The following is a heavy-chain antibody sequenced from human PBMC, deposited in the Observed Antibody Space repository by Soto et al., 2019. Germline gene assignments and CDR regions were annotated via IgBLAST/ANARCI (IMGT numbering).Heavy chain of an antibody. CDR3: AREVGAYYDY. V-gene: IGHV4-4*02. J-gene: IGHJ4*02. D-gene: IGHD1-26*01. Sequence: SETLSLTCAVSGGSISSSNWWIWVRQPPGKGLEWIGEIYHSGSTNYNPSLKSRLIISVDKSKNQFSLKLSSVTAADTAVYYCAREVGAYYDYWGQGTLVTVSS. CDR1: GGSISSSNW. CDR2: IYHSGST.